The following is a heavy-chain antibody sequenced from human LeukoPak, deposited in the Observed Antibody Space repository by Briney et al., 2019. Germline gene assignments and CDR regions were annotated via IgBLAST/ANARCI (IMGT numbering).Heavy chain of an antibody. CDR3: ARVRADAVYCSGGSCYSPRYNWFDP. CDR1: GYSISSSYY. Sequence: SETLSLTCSVSGYSISSSYYWSWIRQPPGKGLEWIGYIYYSGSTNYNPSLKSRVTISVDTSKNQFSLKLSSVTAADTAVYYCARVRADAVYCSGGSCYSPRYNWFDPWGQGTLVTVSS. J-gene: IGHJ5*02. D-gene: IGHD2-15*01. CDR2: IYYSGST. V-gene: IGHV4-61*01.